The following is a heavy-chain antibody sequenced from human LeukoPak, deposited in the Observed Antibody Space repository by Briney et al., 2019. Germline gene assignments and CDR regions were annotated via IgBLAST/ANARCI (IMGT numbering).Heavy chain of an antibody. Sequence: SGTLSLPCTVSGYSISSGYYWGWIRQPPGKGLEWIGSIYHSGSTYYNPSLKSRVTISVDTSKNQFSLKLSSVTAADTAVYYCARDTYYYDSSGYYVFDYWGQGTLVTVSS. CDR2: IYHSGST. D-gene: IGHD3-22*01. CDR3: ARDTYYYDSSGYYVFDY. CDR1: GYSISSGYY. J-gene: IGHJ4*02. V-gene: IGHV4-38-2*02.